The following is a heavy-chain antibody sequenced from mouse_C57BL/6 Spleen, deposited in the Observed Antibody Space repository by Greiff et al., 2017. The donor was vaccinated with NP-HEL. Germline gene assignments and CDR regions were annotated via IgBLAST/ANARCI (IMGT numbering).Heavy chain of an antibody. D-gene: IGHD1-1*01. CDR1: GYTFTSYW. V-gene: IGHV1-55*01. Sequence: QVQLQQPGAELVKPGASVKMSCKASGYTFTSYWITWVKQRPGQGLEWIGDIYPGSGSTKYNEKFKSTATLTVDTSSSTAYRQLSSMTSEDSAVYYCAREWIYGSSPSWFAYWGQGTLVTVSA. CDR2: IYPGSGST. CDR3: AREWIYGSSPSWFAY. J-gene: IGHJ3*01.